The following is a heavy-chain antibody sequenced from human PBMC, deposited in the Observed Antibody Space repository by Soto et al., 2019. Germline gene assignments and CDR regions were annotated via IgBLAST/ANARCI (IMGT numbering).Heavy chain of an antibody. Sequence: QLQLQESGPGLVEPSETLSLTCTVSGGSISSSSYYWGWIRQPPGKGLEWIGSIYYSGSTYYNPSLKSRVTISVDTSKNQFSLKLSSVTAADTAVYYCASLSAIAAAGNREGFWGQGTLVTVSS. CDR1: GGSISSSSYY. J-gene: IGHJ4*02. CDR3: ASLSAIAAAGNREGF. CDR2: IYYSGST. V-gene: IGHV4-39*01. D-gene: IGHD6-13*01.